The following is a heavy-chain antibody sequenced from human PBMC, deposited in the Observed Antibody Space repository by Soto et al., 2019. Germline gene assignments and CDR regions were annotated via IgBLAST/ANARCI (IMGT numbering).Heavy chain of an antibody. CDR2: ITSGSGFT. J-gene: IGHJ1*01. CDR3: AREKNTGDEDHYHEGGGWCQQ. Sequence: GYSVQVSCKASGYLFTYYSIHWLRQSSGQGLEWLGIITSGSGFTIYAQKFQGRVTITKDTSTSTVYMDLSSLRCEDTALEFCAREKNTGDEDHYHEGGGWCQQWG. CDR1: GYLFTYYS. D-gene: IGHD2-21*01. V-gene: IGHV1-46*01.